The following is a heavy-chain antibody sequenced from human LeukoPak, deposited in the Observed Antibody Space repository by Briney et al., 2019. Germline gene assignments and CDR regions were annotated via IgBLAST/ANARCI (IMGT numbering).Heavy chain of an antibody. D-gene: IGHD2/OR15-2a*01. CDR3: AKDFSRKKLSDYSDY. CDR2: ISYDGCNK. Sequence: HPGGSLRLSCAASGFTFSSYGMHWVRQAPGKGLEWVAVISYDGCNKYYADSVKGRFTISRDNSKNTLYLQMNSLRAEDTAVYYCAKDFSRKKLSDYSDYWGQGTLVTVSS. J-gene: IGHJ4*02. CDR1: GFTFSSYG. V-gene: IGHV3-30*18.